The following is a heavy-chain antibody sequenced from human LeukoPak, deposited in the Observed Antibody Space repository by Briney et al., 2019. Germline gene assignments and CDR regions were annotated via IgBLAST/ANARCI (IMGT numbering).Heavy chain of an antibody. V-gene: IGHV3-11*01. CDR3: ARDPLGSAPMDDI. J-gene: IGHJ4*02. Sequence: PGGSLRPSCAASGFSFSDYFMSWIRQAPGKGLEWVSYISSRGSTIYYADSVRGRFTISRDNAKNSLYLQMSGLRADDTAVYYCARDPLGSAPMDDIWGQGTLVTVSS. D-gene: IGHD3-9*01. CDR1: GFSFSDYF. CDR2: ISSRGSTI.